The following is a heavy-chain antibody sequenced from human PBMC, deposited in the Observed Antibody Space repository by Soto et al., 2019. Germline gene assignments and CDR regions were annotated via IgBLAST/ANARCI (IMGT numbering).Heavy chain of an antibody. Sequence: EVQLVESGGGLAQPGGSLRLSCAASGFTFSSYWMHWVRQAPGKGLVWVSRINSDGSSPHYADSVKGRFTISRDNAKNTLYLQMNSLRAEDTAVYYCARVNTAMGLGTNCDYWGQGTLVTVSS. D-gene: IGHD5-18*01. J-gene: IGHJ4*02. V-gene: IGHV3-74*01. CDR2: INSDGSSP. CDR3: ARVNTAMGLGTNCDY. CDR1: GFTFSSYW.